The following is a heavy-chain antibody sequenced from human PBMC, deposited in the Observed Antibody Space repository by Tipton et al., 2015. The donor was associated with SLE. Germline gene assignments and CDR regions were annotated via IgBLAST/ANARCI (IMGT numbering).Heavy chain of an antibody. CDR2: VEGSGDKT. Sequence: GSLRLSCAASGFTFSNYAFSWVRQAPGKGLEWISAVEGSGDKTYYADSVKGRFTISRDNSKNILYLEMNSLRDEDTAVYYCAGGAGWTIDYWGQGTLVTVSS. CDR1: GFTFSNYA. V-gene: IGHV3-23*01. D-gene: IGHD3/OR15-3a*01. CDR3: AGGAGWTIDY. J-gene: IGHJ4*02.